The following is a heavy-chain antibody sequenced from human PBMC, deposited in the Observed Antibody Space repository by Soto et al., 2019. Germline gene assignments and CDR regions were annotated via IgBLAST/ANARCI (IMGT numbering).Heavy chain of an antibody. CDR2: IKQDGSEK. CDR1: GVTFSSYW. CDR3: ARDIFGDSGHAFDI. V-gene: IGHV3-7*01. Sequence: EVQLVESGGGLVQPGGSLRLFCATSGVTFSSYWMSWVRQAPGKGLEWVANIKQDGSEKYYVDSVKGRFTISRDNAKDSLYLQMNSLRAEDTAVYYCARDIFGDSGHAFDIWGQGTMVTVSS. D-gene: IGHD3-10*02. J-gene: IGHJ3*02.